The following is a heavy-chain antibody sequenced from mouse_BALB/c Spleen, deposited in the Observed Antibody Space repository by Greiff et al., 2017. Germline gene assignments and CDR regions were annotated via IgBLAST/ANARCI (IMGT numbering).Heavy chain of an antibody. D-gene: IGHD2-10*02. CDR2: ISSGSSTI. V-gene: IGHV5-17*02. CDR1: GFTFSSFG. Sequence: EVKLEESGGGLVQPGGSRKLSCAASGFTFSSFGMHWVRQAPEKGLEWVAYISSGSSTIYYADTVKGRFTISRDNPKNTLFLQMTSLRSEDTAMYYCARRYGNYVQSYAMDYWGQGTSVTVSS. J-gene: IGHJ4*01. CDR3: ARRYGNYVQSYAMDY.